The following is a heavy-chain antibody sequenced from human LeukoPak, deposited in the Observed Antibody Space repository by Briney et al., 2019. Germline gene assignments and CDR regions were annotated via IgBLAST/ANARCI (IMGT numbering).Heavy chain of an antibody. CDR3: ARDPYSSSWTGLYYYYGMDV. J-gene: IGHJ6*02. CDR1: GYTFTGYY. CDR2: INPNSGGT. Sequence: GASVKVSCKASGYTFTGYYMHWVRQAPGQGLEWMGWINPNSGGTNYAQKFQGRVTMTRDTSISTAYMELSRLRSYDTAVYYCARDPYSSSWTGLYYYYGMDVWGQGTTVTVSS. D-gene: IGHD6-13*01. V-gene: IGHV1-2*02.